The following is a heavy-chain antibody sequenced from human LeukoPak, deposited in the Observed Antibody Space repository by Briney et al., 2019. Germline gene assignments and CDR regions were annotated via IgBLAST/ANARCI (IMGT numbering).Heavy chain of an antibody. J-gene: IGHJ4*02. CDR3: TRARGGYSSSTGTFDY. Sequence: SVKVSCKASGGTFSSYAISWVRQAPGQGLEWMGGIIPIFGTANYAQKFQGRVTITADESTSTAYMELSSLRSEDTAVYYCTRARGGYSSSTGTFDYWGQGTLVTVSS. CDR1: GGTFSSYA. V-gene: IGHV1-69*13. CDR2: IIPIFGTA. D-gene: IGHD6-13*01.